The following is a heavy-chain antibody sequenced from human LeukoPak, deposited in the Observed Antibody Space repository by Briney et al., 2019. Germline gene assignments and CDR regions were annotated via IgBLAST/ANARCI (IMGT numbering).Heavy chain of an antibody. CDR3: ARLYYDSSGYYQICYFDY. CDR1: GGSISSSSYY. CDR2: ISYIGST. Sequence: SETLSLTCTVSGGSISSSSYYWGWIRQPPGKGLEWIGSISYIGSTYYNPSLKSRVTISVDTSKNQFSLNLSSVTAADTAVYYCARLYYDSSGYYQICYFDYWGQGTLVTVSS. D-gene: IGHD3-22*01. V-gene: IGHV4-39*01. J-gene: IGHJ4*02.